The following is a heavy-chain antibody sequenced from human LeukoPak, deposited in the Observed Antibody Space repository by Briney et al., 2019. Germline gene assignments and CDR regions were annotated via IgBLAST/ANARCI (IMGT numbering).Heavy chain of an antibody. CDR2: IYSGGST. CDR3: ARDWDNKPDY. CDR1: GFTVSSNY. J-gene: IGHJ4*02. D-gene: IGHD1/OR15-1a*01. Sequence: GGSLRLSCAASGFTVSSNYMSWVRQAPGKGLEWVSIIYSGGSTYFADSVKGRFTISRDNANSALYLHMNNLRVEDTAVYYCARDWDNKPDYWGQGTLVTVSS. V-gene: IGHV3-53*01.